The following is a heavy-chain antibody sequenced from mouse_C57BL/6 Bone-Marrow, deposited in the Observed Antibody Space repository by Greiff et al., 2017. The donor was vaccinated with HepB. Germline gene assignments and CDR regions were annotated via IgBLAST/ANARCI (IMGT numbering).Heavy chain of an antibody. Sequence: QVQLQQPGAELVKPGASVKLSCKASGYTFTSYWMHWVKQRPGQGLEWIGMIHPNSGSTNYNEKFKSKATLTVDKSSSTAYMQLSSLTSEDSAVYYCARKGYYDSSYFAYWGQGTLVTVSA. V-gene: IGHV1-64*01. CDR3: ARKGYYDSSYFAY. CDR1: GYTFTSYW. J-gene: IGHJ3*01. CDR2: IHPNSGST. D-gene: IGHD1-1*01.